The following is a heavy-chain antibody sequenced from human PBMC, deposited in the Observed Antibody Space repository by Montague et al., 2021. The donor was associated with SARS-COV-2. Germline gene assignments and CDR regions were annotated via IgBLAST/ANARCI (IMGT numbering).Heavy chain of an antibody. D-gene: IGHD2-21*01. CDR3: TRDMVLWSDAVGVDY. CDR2: IKGDGTT. Sequence: SLRLSCAASGFTFSSYWMHWVRQTPGEGLVWVSRIKGDGTTSYADSVKGRFTISRDNAKNTLYLQMSNMRAEDTARYYCTRDMVLWSDAVGVDYWGQGTLVTVSS. J-gene: IGHJ4*02. CDR1: GFTFSSYW. V-gene: IGHV3-74*01.